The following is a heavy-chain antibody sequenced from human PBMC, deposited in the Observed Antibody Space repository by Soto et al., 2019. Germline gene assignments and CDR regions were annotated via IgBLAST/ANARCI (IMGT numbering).Heavy chain of an antibody. J-gene: IGHJ4*02. CDR3: VKDNNWEDPG. CDR1: GGSVSSGSYY. D-gene: IGHD1-26*01. CDR2: IYYSGST. Sequence: SETLSLTXTVSGGSVSSGSYYWSWIRQPPGKGLEWIGYIYYSGSTNYNPSLKSRVTISVDTSKNQFSLKLSSVTAADTATYYCVKDNNWEDPGWGQGTLVTVSS. V-gene: IGHV4-61*01.